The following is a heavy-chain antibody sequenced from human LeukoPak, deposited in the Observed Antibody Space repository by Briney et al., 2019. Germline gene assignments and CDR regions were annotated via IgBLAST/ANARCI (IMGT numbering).Heavy chain of an antibody. CDR1: GGSISSGGSY. CDR2: IYYSGST. V-gene: IGHV4-31*03. Sequence: SQTLSLTCTVSGGSISSGGSYWNWIRQHPGKGLEWIGYIYYSGSTYYNPSLKSRVIISVDTSKNQFSLKLSSVTAADTALYYCTRGLPRANDAFDIWGRGTMVTVSS. CDR3: TRGLPRANDAFDI. J-gene: IGHJ3*02.